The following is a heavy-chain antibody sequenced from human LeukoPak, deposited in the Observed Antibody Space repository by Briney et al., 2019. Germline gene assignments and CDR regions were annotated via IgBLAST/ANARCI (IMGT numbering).Heavy chain of an antibody. Sequence: PSETLSLTCTVSDDSINNNSWSWIRQPPGKELECIGYIHYSGSTNYNPSLKSRVTISIDTSKNQFSLKLNSVTAADTAVYYCARRGLNRQNFDYWGQGTLVTVSS. J-gene: IGHJ4*02. CDR2: IHYSGST. V-gene: IGHV4-59*08. CDR1: DDSINNNS. CDR3: ARRGLNRQNFDY. D-gene: IGHD3-16*01.